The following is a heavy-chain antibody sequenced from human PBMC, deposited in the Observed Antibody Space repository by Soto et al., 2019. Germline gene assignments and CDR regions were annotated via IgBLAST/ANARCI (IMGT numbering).Heavy chain of an antibody. V-gene: IGHV3-7*01. J-gene: IGHJ4*02. CDR1: GFTFSSYW. D-gene: IGHD5-18*01. CDR3: ARDHGYSYGSYFDY. Sequence: GSLRLSCAASGFTFSSYWMSWVRQAPGKGLEWVANIKQDGSEKYYVDSVKGRFTISRDNAKNSLYLQMNSLRAEDTAVYYCARDHGYSYGSYFDYWGQGTLVTVSS. CDR2: IKQDGSEK.